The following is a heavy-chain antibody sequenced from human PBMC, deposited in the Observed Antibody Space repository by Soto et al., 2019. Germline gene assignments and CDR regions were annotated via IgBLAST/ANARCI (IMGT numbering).Heavy chain of an antibody. CDR2: IIPIFGTA. J-gene: IGHJ5*02. D-gene: IGHD2-2*01. CDR1: GGTFSSYA. CDR3: ARGVRVVVVPAATNVGIAAAQYWFDP. Sequence: SVKVSCKASGGTFSSYAFSWVRQAPGQGLEWMGGIIPIFGTANYAQKFQGRVTITADESTSTAYMELSSLRSEDTAVYYCARGVRVVVVPAATNVGIAAAQYWFDPWGQGTLVTVSS. V-gene: IGHV1-69*13.